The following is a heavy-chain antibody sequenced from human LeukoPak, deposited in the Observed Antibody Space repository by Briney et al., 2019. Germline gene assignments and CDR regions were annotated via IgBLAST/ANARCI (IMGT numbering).Heavy chain of an antibody. Sequence: GGSLRLSCEGSGFTFSSYGMHWVRQAPGQGLEWVAFIRNDGSNKYYADSVKGRFTISRDNSKNTLYLQMNSLRPEDTAVYYCAKGPNYDILTGWRKTHNAFDIWGQGTMVTVSS. CDR3: AKGPNYDILTGWRKTHNAFDI. CDR1: GFTFSSYG. D-gene: IGHD3-9*01. CDR2: IRNDGSNK. V-gene: IGHV3-30*02. J-gene: IGHJ3*02.